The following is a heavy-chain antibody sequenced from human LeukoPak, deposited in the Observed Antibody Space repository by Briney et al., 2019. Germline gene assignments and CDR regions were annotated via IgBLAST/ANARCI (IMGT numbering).Heavy chain of an antibody. D-gene: IGHD1-26*01. J-gene: IGHJ4*02. CDR2: ISPYNGHN. CDR1: GYSFTSCG. V-gene: IGHV1-18*01. CDR3: ARDQVAGATAGTFDY. Sequence: GAAVTVSFTSSGYSFTSCGISWVRQAPAQGLEGMGWISPYNGHNNCSEELHARVNITINKSTNTAYMEVTSLRSDDTAVYYCARDQVAGATAGTFDYWGQGTLVTVSS.